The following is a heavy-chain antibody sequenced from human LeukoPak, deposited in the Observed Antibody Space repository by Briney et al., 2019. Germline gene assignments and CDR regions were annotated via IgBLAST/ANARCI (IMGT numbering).Heavy chain of an antibody. V-gene: IGHV4-59*13. Sequence: SETLSLPCTVCGGYISSYYWNWMRQSPGKELEWIGYDYYSGSTNYNPSLKSRVTISVDTSKHQLSLKLTSVTAADTAVYYCARPTSFTMARGAFDYWGQGTLVTVSS. CDR3: ARPTSFTMARGAFDY. CDR2: DYYSGST. J-gene: IGHJ4*02. D-gene: IGHD3-10*01. CDR1: GGYISSYY.